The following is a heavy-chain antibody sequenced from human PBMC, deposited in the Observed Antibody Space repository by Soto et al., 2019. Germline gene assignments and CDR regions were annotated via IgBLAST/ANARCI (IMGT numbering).Heavy chain of an antibody. Sequence: ISWVRQSPGQGLEWMGGIIPIFGTANYAQKFQGRVTITADESTSTAYMELSSLRSEDTAVYYCARDGNYDILTGSLEGYYYGMDVWGQGTTVTVSS. D-gene: IGHD3-9*01. V-gene: IGHV1-69*01. J-gene: IGHJ6*02. CDR2: IIPIFGTA. CDR3: ARDGNYDILTGSLEGYYYGMDV.